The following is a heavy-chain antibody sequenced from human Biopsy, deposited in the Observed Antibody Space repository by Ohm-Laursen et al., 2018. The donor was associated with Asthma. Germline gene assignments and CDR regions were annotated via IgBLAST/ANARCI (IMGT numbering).Heavy chain of an antibody. D-gene: IGHD3-3*02. CDR2: IKHDGSEK. J-gene: IGHJ1*01. CDR1: GFTFGDYW. Sequence: SLRLSCTAPGFTFGDYWMSWVRQVPGKGLEWVANIKHDGSEKNHVDSLKGRFTISRDNAKNSLYLQMNSLRAEDTAVYYCARTFHFWSPHHAEHYQLWGQGTLVTVSS. V-gene: IGHV3-7*01. CDR3: ARTFHFWSPHHAEHYQL.